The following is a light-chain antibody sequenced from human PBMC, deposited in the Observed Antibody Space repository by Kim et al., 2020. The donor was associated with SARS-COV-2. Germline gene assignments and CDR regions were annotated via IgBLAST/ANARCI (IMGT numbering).Light chain of an antibody. Sequence: ALGQTVRTTCQGDSLRSYYATWYQQTPGQAPILVIYGKNNRPSGIPDRFSGSSSGNTASLTITGTQAGDEADYYCNSRDSNDNVVFGGGTQLTVL. CDR3: NSRDSNDNVV. V-gene: IGLV3-19*01. CDR2: GKN. CDR1: SLRSYY. J-gene: IGLJ2*01.